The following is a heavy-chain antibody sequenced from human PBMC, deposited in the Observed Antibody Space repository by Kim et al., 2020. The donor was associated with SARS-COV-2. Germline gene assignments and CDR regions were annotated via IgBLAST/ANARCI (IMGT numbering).Heavy chain of an antibody. D-gene: IGHD4-17*01. CDR3: APIYGDFSDFDH. V-gene: IGHV4-34*01. J-gene: IGHJ4*02. Sequence: THYSPALKSRVIISFDASRNQCSLKLSSVTAADTAMYYCAPIYGDFSDFDHWDQGTLVTVSS. CDR2: T.